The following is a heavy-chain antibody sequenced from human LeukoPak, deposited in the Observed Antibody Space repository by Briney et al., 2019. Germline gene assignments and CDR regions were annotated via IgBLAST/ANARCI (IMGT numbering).Heavy chain of an antibody. CDR1: GYTFASYA. D-gene: IGHD6-6*01. J-gene: IGHJ3*02. Sequence: GASVKVSCKASGYTFASYAMHWVRQAPGQRLEWMGWINAGNGNTKYSQKFQGRVTITRDTSTSTVYMELSSLRSEDTAVYYCARDREYSIFPLDAFDIWGQGTMVTVSS. CDR2: INAGNGNT. CDR3: ARDREYSIFPLDAFDI. V-gene: IGHV1-3*01.